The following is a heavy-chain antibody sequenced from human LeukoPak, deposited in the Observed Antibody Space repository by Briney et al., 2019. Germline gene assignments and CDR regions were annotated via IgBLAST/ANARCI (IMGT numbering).Heavy chain of an antibody. V-gene: IGHV3-23*01. J-gene: IGHJ5*02. CDR3: ARVRVEAATSRWFDP. CDR2: ISGSGGNT. Sequence: GGSLRLSCAASGFTFSTYAMSWVRQAPGKGLEWVSAISGSGGNTYYADSVKGRFTISRDSSKNTLYLQMNSLRAEDTAVYYCARVRVEAATSRWFDPWGQGTLVTVSS. CDR1: GFTFSTYA. D-gene: IGHD2-15*01.